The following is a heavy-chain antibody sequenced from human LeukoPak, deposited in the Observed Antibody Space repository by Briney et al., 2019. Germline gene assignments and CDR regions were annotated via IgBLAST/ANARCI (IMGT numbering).Heavy chain of an antibody. V-gene: IGHV1-24*01. CDR2: FDPEDGET. CDR3: ATAPIDSSGYPNYYYMDV. CDR1: GYTLTELS. J-gene: IGHJ6*03. D-gene: IGHD3-22*01. Sequence: ASVKVSCKVSGYTLTELSMHWVRQAPGKGLEWMGGFDPEDGETIYAQKFQGRVTMTEDTSTDTAYMELSSLRSEDTAVYYCATAPIDSSGYPNYYYMDVWGKGTTVTVSS.